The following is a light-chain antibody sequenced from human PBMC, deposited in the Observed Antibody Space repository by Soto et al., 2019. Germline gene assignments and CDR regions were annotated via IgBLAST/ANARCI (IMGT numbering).Light chain of an antibody. CDR1: QSVSRN. CDR2: GAS. CDR3: QQYNNWPAIT. J-gene: IGKJ5*01. V-gene: IGKV3D-15*01. Sequence: EIVMTQSPATLSVSPGERATLSCRASQSVSRNLAWYQQKPGQAPRLLIYGASTRATGIPARFSGSGSGTEFTLTISSLRSEDFAVYYCQQYNNWPAITFGQGTRLEIK.